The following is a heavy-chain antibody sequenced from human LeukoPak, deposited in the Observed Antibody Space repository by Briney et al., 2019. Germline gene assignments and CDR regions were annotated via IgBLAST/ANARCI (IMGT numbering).Heavy chain of an antibody. CDR3: ARENSRGRFDY. CDR1: GFTVSSNY. D-gene: IGHD1-26*01. CDR2: IKQDGSEK. Sequence: GGSLRLSCAASGFTVSSNYMSWVRQAPGKGLEWVANIKQDGSEKYYVDSVKGRFTISRDNAKNSLYLQMNSLRAEDTAMYYCARENSRGRFDYWGQGTLVTVSS. V-gene: IGHV3-7*01. J-gene: IGHJ4*02.